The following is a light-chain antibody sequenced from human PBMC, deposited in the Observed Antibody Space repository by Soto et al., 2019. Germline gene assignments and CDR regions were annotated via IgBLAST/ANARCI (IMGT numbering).Light chain of an antibody. Sequence: QSVLTQPPSVSAAPGQKVTISCSGSSSNIGSYSVSWYQQLPGSAPKLLIHENNKRPSGIPDRFSGSKSGTSATLGITGLQAGDEADYYCGAGDGSLTVEGFGGGPQLTVL. J-gene: IGLJ3*02. CDR2: ENN. V-gene: IGLV1-51*02. CDR1: SSNIGSYS. CDR3: GAGDGSLTVEG.